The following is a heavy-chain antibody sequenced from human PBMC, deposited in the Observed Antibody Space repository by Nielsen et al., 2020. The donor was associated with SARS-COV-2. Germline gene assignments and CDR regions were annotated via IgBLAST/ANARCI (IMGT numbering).Heavy chain of an antibody. V-gene: IGHV4-34*01. CDR1: GGSFSGYY. D-gene: IGHD6-13*01. CDR2: INHSGST. CDR3: ARVAPRRSSSWSSRVDNYYYGMDV. J-gene: IGHJ6*02. Sequence: SETLSLTCAVYGGSFSGYYWSWIRQPPGKGLEWIGEINHSGSTNYNPSLKSRVTISVDTSKNQFSLKLSSVTAADTAVYYCARVAPRRSSSWSSRVDNYYYGMDVWGQGTTVTVSS.